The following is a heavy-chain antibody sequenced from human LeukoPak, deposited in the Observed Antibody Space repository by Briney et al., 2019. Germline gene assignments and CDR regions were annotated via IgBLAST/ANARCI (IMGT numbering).Heavy chain of an antibody. CDR1: GGTFSSYA. Sequence: SVKVSCKASGGTFSSYAISWVRQAPGQGLEWMGRIIPILGIANYAQKFQGRVTITADKSTSTAYMELSSLRSEDTAVYYCARDLSSKGAIPGYWGQGTLVTVSS. CDR3: ARDLSSKGAIPGY. D-gene: IGHD1-26*01. J-gene: IGHJ4*02. CDR2: IIPILGIA. V-gene: IGHV1-69*04.